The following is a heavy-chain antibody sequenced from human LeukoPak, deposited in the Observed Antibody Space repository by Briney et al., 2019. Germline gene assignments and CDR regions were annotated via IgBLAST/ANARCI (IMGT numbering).Heavy chain of an antibody. CDR2: ICNSSTTI. V-gene: IGHV3-48*02. J-gene: IGHJ4*02. Sequence: PGGSLRLSCAPSGVTFSNAWMGCARQATGRRLECVPYICNSSTTISYADSVKGRLTISRDNAKNSLYLLMNSLRDVDTAVYYCATDSDWGQGTLVTVSS. CDR3: ATDSD. CDR1: GVTFSNAW.